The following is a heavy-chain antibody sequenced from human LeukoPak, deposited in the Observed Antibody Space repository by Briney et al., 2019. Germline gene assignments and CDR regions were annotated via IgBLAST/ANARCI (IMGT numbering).Heavy chain of an antibody. Sequence: PGGSLRLSCSASGSTFSRYAMHWVRQAPGKGLEYVSAISSSGGSTYYADSVKGRFTISRDNSKDTLYLQMSSLRAGDTTVYYCVKSAGFDWLSPLDAFDIWGQGTMVTVSS. J-gene: IGHJ3*02. D-gene: IGHD3-9*01. CDR3: VKSAGFDWLSPLDAFDI. V-gene: IGHV3-64D*06. CDR2: ISSSGGST. CDR1: GSTFSRYA.